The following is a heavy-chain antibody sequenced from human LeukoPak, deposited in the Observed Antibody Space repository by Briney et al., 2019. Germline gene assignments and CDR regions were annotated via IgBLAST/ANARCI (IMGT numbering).Heavy chain of an antibody. CDR1: GGTFSSYA. D-gene: IGHD1-26*01. CDR2: INPNSGGT. V-gene: IGHV1-2*02. J-gene: IGHJ4*02. CDR3: ARGSVRELLAN. Sequence: ASVKVSCKASGGTFSSYAISWVRQAPGQGLEWMGWINPNSGGTNYAQKFQGRVTMTRDTSISTAYMELSRLRSDDTAVYYCARGSVRELLANWGQGTLVTVSS.